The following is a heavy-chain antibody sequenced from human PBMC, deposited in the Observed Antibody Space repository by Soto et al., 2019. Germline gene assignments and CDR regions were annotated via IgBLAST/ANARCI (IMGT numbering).Heavy chain of an antibody. D-gene: IGHD3-10*01. CDR1: GFTFSSYW. CDR2: INSDGSST. Sequence: HPGGSLRLSCAASGFTFSSYWMHWVRQAPGKGLVWVSRINSDGSSTSYADSVKGRFTISRDNAKNTLYLQMNSLRAEDTAVYYCASRKGGYGSPVLYFDYWGQGTLVTVSS. J-gene: IGHJ4*02. CDR3: ASRKGGYGSPVLYFDY. V-gene: IGHV3-74*01.